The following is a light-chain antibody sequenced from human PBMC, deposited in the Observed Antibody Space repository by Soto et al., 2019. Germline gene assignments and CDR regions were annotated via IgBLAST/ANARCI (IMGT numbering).Light chain of an antibody. CDR1: SGHSSYA. J-gene: IGLJ2*01. CDR2: LNSDGSH. CDR3: QTWGTGIQV. V-gene: IGLV4-69*01. Sequence: QSVLTQSPSASASLGASVKLTCTLSSGHSSYAIAWHQQQPEKDPRYLMKLNSDGSHSKGDGIPDRFSGSSSGAERYLTISSLQSEDEADYYCQTWGTGIQVVGGGTKLTVL.